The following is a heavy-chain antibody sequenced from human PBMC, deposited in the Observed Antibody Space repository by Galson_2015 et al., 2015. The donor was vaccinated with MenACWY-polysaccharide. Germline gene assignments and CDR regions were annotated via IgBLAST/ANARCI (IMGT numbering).Heavy chain of an antibody. D-gene: IGHD3-3*01. CDR3: ARGHYDLWSGYRHYYFGLDV. V-gene: IGHV3-74*01. Sequence: SLRLSCAASEFDFSTYWMHWVRQVPGKGPVWVSRINSDATSTSYADSVKGRFSISRDNAKSTLYLQLNSLRAEDTAVYYCARGHYDLWSGYRHYYFGLDVWGQGTTVTVSS. CDR2: INSDATST. CDR1: EFDFSTYW. J-gene: IGHJ6*01.